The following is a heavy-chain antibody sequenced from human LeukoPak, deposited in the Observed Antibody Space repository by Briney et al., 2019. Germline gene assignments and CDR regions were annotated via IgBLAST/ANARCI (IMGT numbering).Heavy chain of an antibody. CDR2: IRFDGRDE. CDR3: AKDRYSTSSTFTINPFDY. CDR1: GFTFGSYG. D-gene: IGHD2-2*01. J-gene: IGHJ4*02. Sequence: GGSLRLSCAASGFTFGSYGMNWVRQAPGKGLEWVAFIRFDGRDEYYADSVKGRFTISRDNSKSMMDLQMNSLRVEDTAVYYCAKDRYSTSSTFTINPFDYWGQGTLVTVSS. V-gene: IGHV3-30*02.